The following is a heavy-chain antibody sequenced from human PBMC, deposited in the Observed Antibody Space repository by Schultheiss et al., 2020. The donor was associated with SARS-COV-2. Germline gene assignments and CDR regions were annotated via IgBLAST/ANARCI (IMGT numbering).Heavy chain of an antibody. V-gene: IGHV4-34*01. D-gene: IGHD3-22*01. CDR2: INHSGST. Sequence: SETLSLTCAVYGGSFSGYYWSWIRQPPGKGLEWIGEINHSGSTNYNPSLKSRVTISVDTSKNQFSLKLSSVTAADTAVYYCARTPAPSSGYYEVFDYWGQGTLVTAPQ. CDR3: ARTPAPSSGYYEVFDY. CDR1: GGSFSGYY. J-gene: IGHJ4*02.